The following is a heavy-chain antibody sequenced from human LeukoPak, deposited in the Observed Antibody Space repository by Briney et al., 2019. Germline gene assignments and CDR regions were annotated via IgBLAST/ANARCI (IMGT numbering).Heavy chain of an antibody. CDR1: GGSIRGYY. J-gene: IGHJ2*01. V-gene: IGHV4-59*08. Sequence: SETQSLTCSVSGGSIRGYYGSWLRQPPGKALEWIGHYYYSCSTTYNTSLKSRVTISIDTSKNQFSLRMSSVTAADTAVYYCARHFSSSWSGWYFDLWGRGTLVTVSS. CDR3: ARHFSSSWSGWYFDL. CDR2: YYYSCST. D-gene: IGHD6-13*01.